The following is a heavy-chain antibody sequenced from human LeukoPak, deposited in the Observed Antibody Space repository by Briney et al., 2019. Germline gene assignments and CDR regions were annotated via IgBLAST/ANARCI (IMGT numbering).Heavy chain of an antibody. J-gene: IGHJ4*02. Sequence: SETLSLTCTVSGGSISSGDYYWSWIRQPPGKGLEWIGYIYYSGSTYYNPSLKSRVTISVDTSKNQFSLKLSSVTAADTAVYYCARGGRWLQFYYFDYWGQGTLVTVSS. CDR2: IYYSGST. V-gene: IGHV4-30-4*08. D-gene: IGHD5-24*01. CDR3: ARGGRWLQFYYFDY. CDR1: GGSISSGDYY.